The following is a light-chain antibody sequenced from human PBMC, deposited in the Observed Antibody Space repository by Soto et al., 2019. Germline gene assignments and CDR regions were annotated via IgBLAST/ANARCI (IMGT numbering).Light chain of an antibody. J-gene: IGKJ2*01. V-gene: IGKV1-39*01. CDR1: QNIAIS. Sequence: DVQMTQSPSSLSASVGDRVTITCRASQNIAISLNWYQQKPGRPPTLLIYTTSRLQSGVPTRFSGSGSGTDFTLTISHLLSEGFAPVSCDPGYISRPVFGQGTK. CDR3: DPGYISRPV. CDR2: TTS.